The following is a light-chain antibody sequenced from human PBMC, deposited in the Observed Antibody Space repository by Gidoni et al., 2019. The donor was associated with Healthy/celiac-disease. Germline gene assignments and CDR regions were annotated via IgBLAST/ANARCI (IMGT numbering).Light chain of an antibody. CDR1: QSVRSD. CDR2: GAS. CDR3: QQYNNWPRT. Sequence: EIVMTQSPVTLSVSSGERATLSGSASQSVRSDLAWYQKKPGQAPRLLIYGASTRATGIPARFSGRGSGAEFTLTSSSLQSEDFAVYCCQQYNNWPRTFGQGTKVEIK. J-gene: IGKJ1*01. V-gene: IGKV3-15*01.